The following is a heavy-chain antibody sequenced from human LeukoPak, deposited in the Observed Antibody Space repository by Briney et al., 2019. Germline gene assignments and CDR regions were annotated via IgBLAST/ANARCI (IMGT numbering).Heavy chain of an antibody. CDR2: IRYDGSNK. J-gene: IGHJ6*03. Sequence: GGSLRLSCAASGFTFSSYGMHWVRQAPGKGLEWVAFIRYDGSNKYYADSVKGRFTISRDNSKNTLYLQMNSLRAEDTAVYYCAKAWDAYYYYYMDVWGKGSTVTVSS. D-gene: IGHD1-26*01. CDR3: AKAWDAYYYYYMDV. CDR1: GFTFSSYG. V-gene: IGHV3-30*02.